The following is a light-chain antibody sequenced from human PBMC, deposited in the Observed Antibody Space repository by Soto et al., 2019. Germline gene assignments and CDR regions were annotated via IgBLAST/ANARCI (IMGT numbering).Light chain of an antibody. CDR1: QSIDKY. CDR2: AAS. V-gene: IGKV1-39*01. Sequence: DIQMTQSPSSLSGSVGERVTITCRASQSIDKYLNWYQHKPGKAPYLLIYAASHLRSGVPTRFSGSGTGTSFTLTISSLQYEDLATYYCQQSYSSPGTFGRGTKVELK. J-gene: IGKJ1*01. CDR3: QQSYSSPGT.